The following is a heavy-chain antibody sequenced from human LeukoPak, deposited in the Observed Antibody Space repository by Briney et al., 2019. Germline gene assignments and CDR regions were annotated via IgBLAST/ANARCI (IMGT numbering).Heavy chain of an antibody. CDR2: ISYDGSNK. CDR1: GFTFSSYG. J-gene: IGHJ4*02. Sequence: PGGSLRLSCAASGFTFSSYGMHWVRQAPGKGLEWVAIISYDGSNKQYADSVKGRFTISRDNSKYTLSLQMNSLTAEDTAVYYCAKIRVVGLHYFDYWGQGTLVTVSS. V-gene: IGHV3-30*18. D-gene: IGHD3-16*01. CDR3: AKIRVVGLHYFDY.